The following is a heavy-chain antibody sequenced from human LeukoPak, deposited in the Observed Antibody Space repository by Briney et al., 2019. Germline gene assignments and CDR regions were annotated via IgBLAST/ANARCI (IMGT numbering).Heavy chain of an antibody. CDR2: ISSSSSYI. Sequence: PGGSLRLSCAASGFTFSSYSMNWVRQAPGKGLEWVSSISSSSSYIYYADSVKGRFTISRDNSKNTLYLQMNSLRAEDTAVYYCAREGSSGWYAIDYWGQGTLVTVSS. CDR3: AREGSSGWYAIDY. CDR1: GFTFSSYS. V-gene: IGHV3-21*01. D-gene: IGHD6-19*01. J-gene: IGHJ4*02.